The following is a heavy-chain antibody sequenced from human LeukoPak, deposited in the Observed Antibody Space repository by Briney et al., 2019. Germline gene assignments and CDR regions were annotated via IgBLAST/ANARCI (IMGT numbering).Heavy chain of an antibody. CDR1: GYTFTSYY. V-gene: IGHV1-46*01. CDR2: INPSGGST. J-gene: IGHJ3*02. CDR3: ARLYRITIFGVGPGAFDI. Sequence: ASVKVSCKASGYTFTSYYMHWVRQAPGQGLEWMGIINPSGGSTSYAQKSQGRGTMTRDTSTSTVYMELSSLRSEDTAVYYCARLYRITIFGVGPGAFDIWGQGTMVTVSS. D-gene: IGHD3-3*01.